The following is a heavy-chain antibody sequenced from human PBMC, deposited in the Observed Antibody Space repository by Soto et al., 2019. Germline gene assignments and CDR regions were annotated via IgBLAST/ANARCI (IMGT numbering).Heavy chain of an antibody. CDR2: IRSKAYGGTT. CDR3: TRDQVPEYSSSITYYYYYGMDV. CDR1: GFTFCDYA. Sequence: GGSLRLSCTASGFTFCDYAMSLCRHSPFKWLEWVVFIRSKAYGGTTEYAASVKGRFTISRDDSKSIAYLQMNSLKTEDTAVYYCTRDQVPEYSSSITYYYYYGMDVWGQGTTVTVSS. D-gene: IGHD6-6*01. J-gene: IGHJ6*02. V-gene: IGHV3-49*03.